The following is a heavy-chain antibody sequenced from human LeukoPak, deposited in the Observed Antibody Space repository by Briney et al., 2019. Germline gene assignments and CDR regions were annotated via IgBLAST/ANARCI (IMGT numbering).Heavy chain of an antibody. CDR1: GYSFVSYG. CDR3: VRDRKTFYYNSGSYYSI. V-gene: IGHV1-18*01. J-gene: IGHJ3*02. CDR2: ISGHKVNT. Sequence: ASVKVSCKSSGYSFVSYGISWVRQAPGQGLEWMGWISGHKVNTNYARKFQGRVTMTTDTSTSTTYMELRSLRSDDTAVYYCVRDRKTFYYNSGSYYSIWGQGTMVTVSS. D-gene: IGHD3-10*01.